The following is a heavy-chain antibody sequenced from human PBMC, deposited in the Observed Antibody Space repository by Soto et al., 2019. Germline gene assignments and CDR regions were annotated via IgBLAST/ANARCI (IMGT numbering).Heavy chain of an antibody. CDR3: ARELGYYGSGSQWWFDP. D-gene: IGHD3-10*01. J-gene: IGHJ5*02. V-gene: IGHV4-59*01. Sequence: PSETLSLTCPVSGGSIIRYSWSWIRHPPGKGLEWIGYIYYSGSTNYNPSLKSRVTISVDTSKTQFSLKLSSVTAADTAVYYCARELGYYGSGSQWWFDPWGQGTLVTVS. CDR1: GGSIIRYS. CDR2: IYYSGST.